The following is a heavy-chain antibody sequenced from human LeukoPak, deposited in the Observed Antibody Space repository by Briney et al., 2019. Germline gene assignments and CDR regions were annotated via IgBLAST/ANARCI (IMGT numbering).Heavy chain of an antibody. D-gene: IGHD3-22*01. CDR1: GGSISSGGYY. J-gene: IGHJ3*01. CDR3: VREAATDYYDSSGYYRQTEVFDA. V-gene: IGHV4-31*03. Sequence: PSETLSLTCTVSGGSISSGGYYWSWIRQHPGKGLEWIGYIYYSGSTYYNPSLKSRVTISVDTSKNQFSLKLSSVTAADTAVYYCVREAATDYYDSSGYYRQTEVFDAWGQGTMVTVSS. CDR2: IYYSGST.